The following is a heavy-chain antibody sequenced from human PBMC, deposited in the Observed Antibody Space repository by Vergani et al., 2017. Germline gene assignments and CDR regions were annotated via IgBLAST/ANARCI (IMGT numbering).Heavy chain of an antibody. CDR2: ISYDGSNK. Sequence: QVQLVESGGGVVQPGRSLRLSCAASGFTFSSYAMHWVRQAPGKGLEWVAVISYDGSNKYYADSVKGRFTISRDNSKNTLYLQMNSLRAEDTGVYYCAREGATTWELPSLFDYWVQGTLVTVCS. CDR1: GFTFSSYA. D-gene: IGHD1-26*01. CDR3: AREGATTWELPSLFDY. J-gene: IGHJ4*02. V-gene: IGHV3-30*01.